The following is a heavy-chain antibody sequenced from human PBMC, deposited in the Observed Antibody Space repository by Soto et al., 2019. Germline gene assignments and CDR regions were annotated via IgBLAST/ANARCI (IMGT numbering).Heavy chain of an antibody. CDR1: GFTFSSYA. J-gene: IGHJ2*01. CDR3: AKRTVGWYFDL. D-gene: IGHD4-17*01. CDR2: ISGSGGST. Sequence: EVQLLESGGGLVQPGGSLRLSCAASGFTFSSYAMNWVRQAPGKGLEWVSVISGSGGSTYYADSVKGRFTISRDNSKNTLYMQMNSLRAEDTAVYYCAKRTVGWYFDLWGRGTLVTVSS. V-gene: IGHV3-23*01.